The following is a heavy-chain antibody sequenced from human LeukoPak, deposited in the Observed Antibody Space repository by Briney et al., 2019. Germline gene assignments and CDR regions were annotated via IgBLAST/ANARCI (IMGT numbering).Heavy chain of an antibody. J-gene: IGHJ3*01. CDR3: ARAPGTTGGAFDL. CDR1: GFTLSSFW. D-gene: IGHD1-1*01. CDR2: IKQDGSDK. V-gene: IGHV3-7*01. Sequence: GGSLRLSCAVSGFTLSSFWMTWVRQAPGKGLEWVANIKQDGSDKYYVDSVKGRFTISRDNAKNSLYLQMNSPRAEDTALYYCARAPGTTGGAFDLWGQGTMVTVSS.